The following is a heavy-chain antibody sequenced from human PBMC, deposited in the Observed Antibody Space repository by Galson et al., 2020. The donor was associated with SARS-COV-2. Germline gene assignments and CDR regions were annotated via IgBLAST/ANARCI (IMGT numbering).Heavy chain of an antibody. CDR1: GFTFSSYG. V-gene: IGHV3-33*06. D-gene: IGHD1-26*01. J-gene: IGHJ4*02. CDR2: IWYDGSNK. Sequence: GGSLRLSCAASGFTFSSYGMHWVRQAPGKGLEWVAVIWYDGSNKYYADSVKGRFTISRDNSKNTLYLQMNSLRAEDTAVYYFAKALEEWELPFDYWGQGTLVTVSS. CDR3: AKALEEWELPFDY.